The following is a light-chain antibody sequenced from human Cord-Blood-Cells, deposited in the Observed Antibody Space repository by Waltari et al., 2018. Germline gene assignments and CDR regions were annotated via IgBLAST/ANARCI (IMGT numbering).Light chain of an antibody. CDR2: GAA. CDR3: QQYGGSPI. CDR1: QSVSSSY. V-gene: IGKV3-20*01. Sequence: EIVLTQSPGTLSLSPGDRATLSCRASQSVSSSYLAWYHQKPGQAPRLPIYGAASRATGIPDRFSGSGSGTDFTLTISRLEPEGFAVYYCQQYGGSPIFGQGTKLEIK. J-gene: IGKJ2*01.